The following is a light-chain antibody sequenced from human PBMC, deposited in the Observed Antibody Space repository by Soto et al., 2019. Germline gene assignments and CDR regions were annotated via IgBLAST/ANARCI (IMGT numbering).Light chain of an antibody. CDR2: GAS. Sequence: EIVLTQSPGTLSLSPGERATLSCRSSQSVSSSYLAWYQQKPGQTPRLLVYGASSRATGIPDRFSGSGSGTDCTLTISRLEPEDVAVYYCQQHGTSPITFGQGTRLEIK. V-gene: IGKV3-20*01. CDR1: QSVSSSY. J-gene: IGKJ5*01. CDR3: QQHGTSPIT.